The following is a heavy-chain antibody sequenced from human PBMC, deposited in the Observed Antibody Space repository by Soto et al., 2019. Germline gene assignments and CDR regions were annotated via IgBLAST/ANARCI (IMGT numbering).Heavy chain of an antibody. CDR2: ITNSGGTT. D-gene: IGHD4-4*01. V-gene: IGHV3-23*01. CDR3: AKDDTITTLYYFDF. J-gene: IGHJ4*02. Sequence: PGGSLRLSCAASGFTLSSYAMSWVRQAPGKGLEWVSVITNSGGTTYYADSVKGRFTISRDNSKNTLYLHMNSLRAEDTAVYYCAKDDTITTLYYFDFWGQGTLVTVSS. CDR1: GFTLSSYA.